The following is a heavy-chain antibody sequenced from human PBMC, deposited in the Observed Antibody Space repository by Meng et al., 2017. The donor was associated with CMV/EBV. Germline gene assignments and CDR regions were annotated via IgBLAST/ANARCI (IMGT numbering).Heavy chain of an antibody. J-gene: IGHJ4*02. CDR1: GGSISSSSYY. CDR3: AIIGYKEWDY. Sequence: GSLRLSCTVSGGSISSSSYYWGWIRQPPGKGLEWIGSIYYSGSTYYNPSLTSRVTISVDTSKNQFSRKLSSVTAADTAVYYCAIIGYKEWDYWGQGTLVTVSS. D-gene: IGHD3-3*01. V-gene: IGHV4-39*07. CDR2: IYYSGST.